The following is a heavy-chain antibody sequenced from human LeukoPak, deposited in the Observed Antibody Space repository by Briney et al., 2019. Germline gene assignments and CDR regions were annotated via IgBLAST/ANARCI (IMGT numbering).Heavy chain of an antibody. V-gene: IGHV3-21*01. CDR2: ISSSSTYI. Sequence: PGGSLRLSCAASGFTFSSYTMNWVRQAPGKGLEWVSSISSSSTYINYADSVKGRFTISRDNAKNSLYLQMNSLRAEDTAVYYCARHNYYDSSGAFDIWGQGTMVTVSS. CDR3: ARHNYYDSSGAFDI. D-gene: IGHD3-22*01. J-gene: IGHJ3*02. CDR1: GFTFSSYT.